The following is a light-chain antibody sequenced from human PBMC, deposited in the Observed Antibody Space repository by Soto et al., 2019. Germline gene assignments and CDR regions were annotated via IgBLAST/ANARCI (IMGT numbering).Light chain of an antibody. V-gene: IGKV3-20*01. Sequence: EIVLTQSPGTLSLSSGERATLSCKTSQSVDNSYLAWYQHKHGQPPRLLIYGASGRATGIPDRFRASGSGTDFTLTISRLEPEDFAVYYCQQYDSSPYTFGQGTKLVIK. CDR1: QSVDNSY. CDR2: GAS. J-gene: IGKJ2*01. CDR3: QQYDSSPYT.